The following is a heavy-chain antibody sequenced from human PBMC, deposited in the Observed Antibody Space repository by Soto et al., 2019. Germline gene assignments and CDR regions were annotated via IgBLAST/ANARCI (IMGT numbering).Heavy chain of an antibody. J-gene: IGHJ4*02. Sequence: EVQLLESGGGLVQPGGSLRLSCAASGFTFRSYAMSWGRQAPGKELEWVSDIGVSGGLTYDVDSVKGRFTSSRDNSKNTLYLQMNSLRAEDTAVYYCAKDLCGVDTWNDFDYWGQGTLVTDSS. D-gene: IGHD1-1*01. CDR1: GFTFRSYA. CDR3: AKDLCGVDTWNDFDY. V-gene: IGHV3-23*01. CDR2: IGVSGGLT.